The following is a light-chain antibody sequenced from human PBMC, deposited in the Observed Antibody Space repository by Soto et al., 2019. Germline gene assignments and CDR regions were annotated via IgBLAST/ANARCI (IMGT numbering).Light chain of an antibody. Sequence: EIVMTQSPATLSVSPGERVTLSCRASQSVSINLAWYQHKRGQAPRLLIFGASTRATGIPARFSGSGSGTEFTLTISSLQSEDFALYYCQQYNNYVTFGLGTRLEIK. CDR3: QQYNNYVT. V-gene: IGKV3-15*01. CDR1: QSVSIN. CDR2: GAS. J-gene: IGKJ5*01.